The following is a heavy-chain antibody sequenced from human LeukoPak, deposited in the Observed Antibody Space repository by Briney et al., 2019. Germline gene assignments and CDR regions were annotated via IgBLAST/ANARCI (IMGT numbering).Heavy chain of an antibody. D-gene: IGHD3-10*01. J-gene: IGHJ4*02. V-gene: IGHV4-59*12. CDR1: GGSISSYY. CDR2: IYYSGST. CDR3: AREGLSMVRGVHDY. Sequence: SETLSLTCTVSGGSISSYYWSWIRQPPGKGLEWIGYIYYSGSTNYNPSLKSRVTISVDTSKNQFSLRLSSVTAADTAVYYCAREGLSMVRGVHDYWGQGTLVTVSS.